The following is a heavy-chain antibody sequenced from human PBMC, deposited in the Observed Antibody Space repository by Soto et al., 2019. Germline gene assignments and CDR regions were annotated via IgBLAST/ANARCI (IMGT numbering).Heavy chain of an antibody. D-gene: IGHD3-9*01. V-gene: IGHV4-59*08. CDR1: GGSISTYY. CDR3: ARHPGYDDVLTGYSTYYFDY. Sequence: SETLSLTCTVSGGSISTYYWSWIRQPPGKGLEWIGYIYYRGNTNYNPSFKSRVTISLDTSKNQFSLRLGSVTAADTAVYYCARHPGYDDVLTGYSTYYFDYWGQGTLVTVSS. J-gene: IGHJ4*02. CDR2: IYYRGNT.